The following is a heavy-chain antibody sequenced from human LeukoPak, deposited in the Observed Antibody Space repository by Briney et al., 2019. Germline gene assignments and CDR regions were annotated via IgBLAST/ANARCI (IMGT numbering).Heavy chain of an antibody. D-gene: IGHD6-13*01. Sequence: SETLSLTCSVSGGSISSSSYCWGWIRQPPGKGLEWIGNVCFSGSTDYNPSLKSRVTISVDTSKNQVSLNVSSVTAADTAVYYCARPPGIAAAWFDPWGQGTLVIVSS. CDR2: VCFSGST. V-gene: IGHV4-39*01. J-gene: IGHJ5*02. CDR1: GGSISSSSYC. CDR3: ARPPGIAAAWFDP.